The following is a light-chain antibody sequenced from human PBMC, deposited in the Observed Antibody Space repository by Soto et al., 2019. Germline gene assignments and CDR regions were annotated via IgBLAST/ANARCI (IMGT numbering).Light chain of an antibody. Sequence: DIKMTQSPSSLSASVGDRVTITCQASQDISNYLNWYQQKPGKAPQLLIYDASNLETGVPSRFSGCGSGTDFTLTISCLQSEDFATYYCQQYYSYPPTFGQGTKVDIK. CDR1: QDISNY. V-gene: IGKV1-33*01. CDR2: DAS. J-gene: IGKJ1*01. CDR3: QQYYSYPPT.